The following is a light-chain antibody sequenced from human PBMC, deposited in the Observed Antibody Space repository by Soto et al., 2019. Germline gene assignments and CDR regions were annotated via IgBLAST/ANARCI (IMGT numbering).Light chain of an antibody. Sequence: DIQMTQSPSSGSASVGDSVTITFRASQGVSDWVAWYQQKPGEAPKLLIYGSSSLLSGVPSRFSGTRSGTDFTLTISSLQPEDFATYYCQQLNSYPITFGQGTRLEIK. J-gene: IGKJ5*01. CDR1: QGVSDW. CDR3: QQLNSYPIT. CDR2: GSS. V-gene: IGKV1-12*01.